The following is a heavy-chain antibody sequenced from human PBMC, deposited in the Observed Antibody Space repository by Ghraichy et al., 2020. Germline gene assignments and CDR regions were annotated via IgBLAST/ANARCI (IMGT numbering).Heavy chain of an antibody. V-gene: IGHV3-43*01. Sequence: GGSLRLSCAASGFTFDDYTMHWVRQAPGKGLEWVSLISWDGGSTYYADSVKGRFTISRDNSKNSLYLQMNSLRTEDTALYYCAKDLGGSGSYASYYYYGMDVWGQGTTVTVSS. CDR1: GFTFDDYT. CDR3: AKDLGGSGSYASYYYYGMDV. CDR2: ISWDGGST. D-gene: IGHD3-10*01. J-gene: IGHJ6*02.